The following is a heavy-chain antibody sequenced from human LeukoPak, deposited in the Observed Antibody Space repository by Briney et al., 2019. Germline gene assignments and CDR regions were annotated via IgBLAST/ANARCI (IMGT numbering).Heavy chain of an antibody. Sequence: GESLKISCKASGYSFTNYWIGWVRLMPGKGLEWMGIIDPSDSETRYTPSFQGQVTISVDKSLTIAYLQWTSLKASDTAMYYCARQTAMGRSGDYWGQGTLVTVSS. V-gene: IGHV5-51*01. CDR3: ARQTAMGRSGDY. J-gene: IGHJ4*02. CDR1: GYSFTNYW. CDR2: IDPSDSET. D-gene: IGHD5-18*01.